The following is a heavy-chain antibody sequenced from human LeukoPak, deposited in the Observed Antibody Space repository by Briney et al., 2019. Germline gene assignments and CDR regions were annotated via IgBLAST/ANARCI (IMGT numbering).Heavy chain of an antibody. CDR1: GGSISSYY. V-gene: IGHV4-59*01. Sequence: PSETLSLTCTVSGGSISSYYWSWIRQPPGKGLEWIGDIYYSGSTNYNPSLKSRVTISVDTSKNQFSLKLSSVTAAVTAVYYCARGKRYLDFLDAFDSWGQGTMVTVSS. CDR3: ARGKRYLDFLDAFDS. J-gene: IGHJ3*02. D-gene: IGHD3-9*01. CDR2: IYYSGST.